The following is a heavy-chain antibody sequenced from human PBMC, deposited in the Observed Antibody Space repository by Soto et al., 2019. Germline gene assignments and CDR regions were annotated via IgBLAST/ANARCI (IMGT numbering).Heavy chain of an antibody. Sequence: SEILCVPWSVAWGSISNRGYYRSLIRQHPGKGLEWIGYIYYSGSTYYNPSLKSRVTISVDTSKNQFSLKLSSVTAADTSLYYCARDYRVTRTCDYWGQGTLVTVS. V-gene: IGHV4-31*02. CDR3: ARDYRVTRTCDY. J-gene: IGHJ4*02. CDR2: IYYSGST. CDR1: WGSISNRGYY. D-gene: IGHD2-21*02.